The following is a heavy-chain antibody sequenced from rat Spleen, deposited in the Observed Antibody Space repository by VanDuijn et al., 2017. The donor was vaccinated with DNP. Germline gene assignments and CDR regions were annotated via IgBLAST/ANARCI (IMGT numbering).Heavy chain of an antibody. CDR1: GYSITSCCR. J-gene: IGHJ4*01. CDR3: ARWPGYNPPYAMDA. Sequence: VQLQESGPGLVEPSQSLSLTCSVTGYSITSCCRWTWIRKFPGHKLEWMGYINSAGSIEYNPSLKGRISITRDTSKNQFFLQVNSVTTEDTATYYCARWPGYNPPYAMDAWGQGTSVTVSS. D-gene: IGHD1-4*01. CDR2: INSAGSI. V-gene: IGHV3-3*01.